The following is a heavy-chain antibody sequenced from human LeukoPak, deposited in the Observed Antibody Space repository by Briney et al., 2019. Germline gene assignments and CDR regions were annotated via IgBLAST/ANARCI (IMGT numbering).Heavy chain of an antibody. J-gene: IGHJ4*02. V-gene: IGHV3-30-3*01. Sequence: GGSLRLSCAASGFTFSSYAMHWVRQAPGKGLEWVAVISYDGSNKYYADSVKGRFIISRDNSKNTLYLQMNSLRAEDTAVYYCARNYYDSSGYYDYWGQGTLVTVSS. CDR3: ARNYYDSSGYYDY. CDR1: GFTFSSYA. D-gene: IGHD3-22*01. CDR2: ISYDGSNK.